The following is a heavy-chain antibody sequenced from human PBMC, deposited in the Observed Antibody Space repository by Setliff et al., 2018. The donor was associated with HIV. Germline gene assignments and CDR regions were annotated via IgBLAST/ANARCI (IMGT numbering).Heavy chain of an antibody. CDR2: INHSGST. CDR3: ARDNSYYYGSGSHYWYGMDV. V-gene: IGHV4-34*01. J-gene: IGHJ6*01. CDR1: GGSFSGYY. D-gene: IGHD3-10*01. Sequence: PSETLSLTCAVYGGSFSGYYWSWIRQPPGKGLEWIGEINHSGSTNYNPSLKSRVTISVDTSKNQFSLKLSSVTAADTAVYYCARDNSYYYGSGSHYWYGMDVWGQGTTVTVPQ.